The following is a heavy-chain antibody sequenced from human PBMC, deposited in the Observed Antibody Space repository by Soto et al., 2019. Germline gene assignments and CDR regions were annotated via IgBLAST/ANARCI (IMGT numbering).Heavy chain of an antibody. CDR2: MNPNSGAT. CDR3: ARGIEAGMDV. V-gene: IGHV1-8*01. J-gene: IGHJ6*02. Sequence: GASVKVSCKASGYTFTSYDINWVRQAAGQGLEWMGWMNPNSGATGYAQNFQGRLSMTRDTSISTAYMALSSLRSEDTAIYYCARGIEAGMDVWGQGTTVTVSS. CDR1: GYTFTSYD. D-gene: IGHD6-13*01.